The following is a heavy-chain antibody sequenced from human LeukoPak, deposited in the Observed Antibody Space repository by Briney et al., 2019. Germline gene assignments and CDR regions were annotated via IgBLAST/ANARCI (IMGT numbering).Heavy chain of an antibody. CDR2: MNPNSGNT. D-gene: IGHD6-13*01. V-gene: IGHV1-8*01. CDR3: ARDRGGAAAGTWSFGIFDY. Sequence: ASVKVSCKASGYTFTSYDINWVRQATGQGLEWMGWMNPNSGNTGYAQKFQGRVTMTRNTSISTAYMELSSLRSEDTAAYYCARDRGGAAAGTWSFGIFDYWGQGTLVTVSS. J-gene: IGHJ4*02. CDR1: GYTFTSYD.